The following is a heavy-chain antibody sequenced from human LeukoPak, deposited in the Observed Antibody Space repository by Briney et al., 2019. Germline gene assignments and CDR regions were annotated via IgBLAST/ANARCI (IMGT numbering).Heavy chain of an antibody. J-gene: IGHJ4*02. CDR3: AKGSYVRRSPLPYYFDY. D-gene: IGHD3-16*01. CDR1: GFTLSSHW. Sequence: PGGSLRLSCAASGFTLSSHWMAWVRQAPGKGLRWVDHIRQDGGQTHSVDSVKGRFTLSRDNAKNSLYLQMNSLRAEDTAVYYCAKGSYVRRSPLPYYFDYWGQGTLVTVSS. V-gene: IGHV3-7*01. CDR2: IRQDGGQT.